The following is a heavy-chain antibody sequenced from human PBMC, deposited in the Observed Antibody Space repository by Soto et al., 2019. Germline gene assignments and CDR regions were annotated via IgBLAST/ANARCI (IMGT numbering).Heavy chain of an antibody. CDR2: ISGSGGST. CDR3: ARVQWTGGSCFSSYCYYYGMDV. J-gene: IGHJ6*02. CDR1: GFTFTSYA. D-gene: IGHD2-15*01. V-gene: IGHV3-23*01. Sequence: EVQLLESGGGLVQPGGSLRLSCAASGFTFTSYAMIWVRQAPGKGLEWVSAISGSGGSTYYADSVKGRFTISRDNSKNTIYLQMNSLRAEDTAVYYCARVQWTGGSCFSSYCYYYGMDVWGQGTTVTVSS.